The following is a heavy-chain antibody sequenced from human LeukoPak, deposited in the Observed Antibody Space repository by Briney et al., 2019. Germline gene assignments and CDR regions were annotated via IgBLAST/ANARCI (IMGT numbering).Heavy chain of an antibody. CDR2: IYTSGST. V-gene: IGHV4-4*07. CDR1: GGSISSYY. J-gene: IGHJ5*02. CDR3: ARDSSIVGARNWFDP. Sequence: SETLSLTCTVSGGSISSYYWSWIRQPPGKGLEWIGRIYTSGSTNYNPSLKSRVTMSVDTSKNQFSLKLSSVTAADTAVYYCARDSSIVGARNWFDPWGQGTLVTVSS. D-gene: IGHD1-26*01.